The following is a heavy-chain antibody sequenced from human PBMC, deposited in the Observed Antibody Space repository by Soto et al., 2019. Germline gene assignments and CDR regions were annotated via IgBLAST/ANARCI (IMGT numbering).Heavy chain of an antibody. CDR3: ATHPIGLLRSCY. J-gene: IGHJ4*01. CDR1: GYTFSDYY. Sequence: ASVKVSCKASGYTFSDYYIHWVRQAPGQGLEWMGRVNPNSGGTNYAQKFQGRVTMTRDTSIRTAYMELSRLTSDDTAVYYCATHPIGLLRSCYWGHGTLVTVS. V-gene: IGHV1-2*02. CDR2: VNPNSGGT. D-gene: IGHD3-10*02.